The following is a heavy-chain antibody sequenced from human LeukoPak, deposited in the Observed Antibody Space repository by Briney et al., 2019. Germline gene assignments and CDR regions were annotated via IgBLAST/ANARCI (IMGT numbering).Heavy chain of an antibody. D-gene: IGHD6-19*01. CDR2: IESDGTKE. J-gene: IGHJ4*02. CDR3: AKEGSGWYYLDY. Sequence: GGSLRLSCAASGFRFSSYDIHWVRQAPGKGLEWVTFIESDGTKEYYADSVKGRFTISRDNSKNTVYVQMNALRAEDTAVYYCAKEGSGWYYLDYWGQGTVVTVSS. V-gene: IGHV3-30*02. CDR1: GFRFSSYD.